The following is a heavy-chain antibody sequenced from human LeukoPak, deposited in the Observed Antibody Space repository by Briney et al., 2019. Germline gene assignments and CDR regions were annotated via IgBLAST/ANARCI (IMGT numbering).Heavy chain of an antibody. V-gene: IGHV4-39*01. CDR1: GGSISSSSYY. Sequence: SQTLSLTCTVSGGSISSSSYYWGWIRQPPGKGLEWIGSIYYSGSTYYNPSLESRVTISVDTSKNQFSLKLTSVTAADTAVYYCARHPSGRMWLQQGGWFDPWGQGTLVTVSS. J-gene: IGHJ5*02. CDR2: IYYSGST. CDR3: ARHPSGRMWLQQGGWFDP. D-gene: IGHD5-24*01.